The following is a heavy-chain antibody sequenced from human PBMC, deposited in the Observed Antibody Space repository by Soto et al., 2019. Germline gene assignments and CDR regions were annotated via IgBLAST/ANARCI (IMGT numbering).Heavy chain of an antibody. CDR2: ISYDGSNK. Sequence: GGSLRLSCAASGFTFSSYAMHWVRQAPGKGLEWVAVISYDGSNKYYADSVKGRFTISRDNSKNTLYLQMNSLRAEDTAVYYCARDSQGDYDNYYYYYGMDVWGQGTTVTVSS. J-gene: IGHJ6*02. D-gene: IGHD4-17*01. CDR3: ARDSQGDYDNYYYYYGMDV. V-gene: IGHV3-30-3*01. CDR1: GFTFSSYA.